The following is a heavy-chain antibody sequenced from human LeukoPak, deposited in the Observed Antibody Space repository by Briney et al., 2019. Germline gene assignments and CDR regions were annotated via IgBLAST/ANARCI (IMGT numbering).Heavy chain of an antibody. V-gene: IGHV3-48*03. CDR1: GFTFSNYE. Sequence: GGSLRLSCAASGFTFSNYEMTWVRQAPGKGLEWVSYISTIGDTTSYADSVRGRFTISRDNAKNSLYLQMNSLRAEDTAVYYCATTQAQRWLPGDYWGQGTLVTVSS. CDR3: ATTQAQRWLPGDY. J-gene: IGHJ4*02. CDR2: ISTIGDTT. D-gene: IGHD5-24*01.